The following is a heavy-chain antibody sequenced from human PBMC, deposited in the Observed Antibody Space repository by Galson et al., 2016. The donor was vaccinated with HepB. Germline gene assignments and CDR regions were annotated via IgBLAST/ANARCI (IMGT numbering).Heavy chain of an antibody. V-gene: IGHV4-39*01. J-gene: IGHJ4*02. CDR3: ARQGGGRLGELLYIFDY. D-gene: IGHD3-16*01. CDR2: IYHTGST. CDR1: GGSISNSPYY. Sequence: SETLSLTCSISGGSISNSPYYWDWIRQPPGKGLEWIGSIYHTGSTYYNPSLKSRVTISKDTSKNQFSLKLSSVTAADTAVYYCARQGGGRLGELLYIFDYWGRGTLVTVSS.